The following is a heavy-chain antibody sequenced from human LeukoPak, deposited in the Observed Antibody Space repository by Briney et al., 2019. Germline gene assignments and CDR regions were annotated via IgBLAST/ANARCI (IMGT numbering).Heavy chain of an antibody. V-gene: IGHV4-34*01. J-gene: IGHJ4*02. CDR2: INYSGST. CDR1: GGSFSGYY. Sequence: SETLSLTCAVYGGSFSGYYWSWIRQPPGKGLEWIGEINYSGSTNYNPSLKSRVTISVDTSKNQFSLKLSSVTAADTAVYYCARGHRYSYGYRGEFDYWGQGTLVTVSS. CDR3: ARGHRYSYGYRGEFDY. D-gene: IGHD5-18*01.